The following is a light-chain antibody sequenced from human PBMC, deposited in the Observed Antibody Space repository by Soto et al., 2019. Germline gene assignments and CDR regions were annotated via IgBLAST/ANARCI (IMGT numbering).Light chain of an antibody. CDR1: QGISNY. CDR3: QKYNSAPPLT. Sequence: DIQMTQSPSSLSASVGDRVTITCRASQGISNYLAWYQQKPGKVPKLLIYAASTLQSGVPSRFSSGGSATDFTLTISSLQPEDVATYYCQKYNSAPPLTFGGGTKVEIK. J-gene: IGKJ4*01. CDR2: AAS. V-gene: IGKV1-27*01.